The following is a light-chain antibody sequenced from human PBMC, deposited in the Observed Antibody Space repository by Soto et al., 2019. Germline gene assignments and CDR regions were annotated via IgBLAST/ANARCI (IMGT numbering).Light chain of an antibody. Sequence: DIQMTQSPSTLSAFVGDSVTITCRASQSIDSWLAWYQQKPGKAPKLLIYKASILESGVPSRFSGSGSGTEFTLAISSLQSDDFARYSCQQYYSFPWTFGQGNKVDIK. CDR3: QQYYSFPWT. CDR2: KAS. J-gene: IGKJ1*01. CDR1: QSIDSW. V-gene: IGKV1-5*03.